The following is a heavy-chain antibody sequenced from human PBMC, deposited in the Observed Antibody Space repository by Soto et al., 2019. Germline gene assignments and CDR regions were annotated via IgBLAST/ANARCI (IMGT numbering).Heavy chain of an antibody. CDR2: IYYSGST. J-gene: IGHJ4*02. Sequence: PSETLSLTCAVSGGSISSGGYYWGWIRQPPGKGLEWIGCIYYSGSTYYNPSLKSRVTISVDTSKNQFSLKLSSVTAADTAVYYCARHVYATVDAKTYIYVCNSWGQGTRVTVSS. D-gene: IGHD4-17*01. CDR3: ARHVYATVDAKTYIYVCNS. CDR1: GGSISSGGYY. V-gene: IGHV4-39*01.